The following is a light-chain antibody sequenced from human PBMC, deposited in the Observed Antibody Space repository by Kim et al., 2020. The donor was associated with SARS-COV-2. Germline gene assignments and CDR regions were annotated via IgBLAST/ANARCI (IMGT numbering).Light chain of an antibody. CDR3: QSYDSSLSGSV. V-gene: IGLV1-40*01. CDR1: RSNIGAGYD. Sequence: RVTISGTGSRSNIGAGYDVHWYQQLPGTAPKLLIYGNSNRPSGVPDRFSGSKSGTSASLAITGLQAEDEADYYCQSYDSSLSGSVFGGGTQLTVL. J-gene: IGLJ2*01. CDR2: GNS.